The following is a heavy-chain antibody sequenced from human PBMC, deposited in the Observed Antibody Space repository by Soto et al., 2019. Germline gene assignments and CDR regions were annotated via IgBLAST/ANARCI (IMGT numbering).Heavy chain of an antibody. CDR2: INDSGST. J-gene: IGHJ4*02. D-gene: IGHD2-2*03. V-gene: IGHV4-34*01. Sequence: QVQLQQWGAGLLGPSETLSLTCAVYGGSFSGHYWAWIRRPPGKGLEWIGEINDSGSTNYNPSLKSRVTTSVDTSKNQFSLNLNSVTAADTAVYYCARVDNYWSQGTLVTVSS. CDR3: ARVDNY. CDR1: GGSFSGHY.